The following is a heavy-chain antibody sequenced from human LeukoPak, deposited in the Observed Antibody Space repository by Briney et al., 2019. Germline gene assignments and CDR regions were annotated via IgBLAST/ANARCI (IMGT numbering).Heavy chain of an antibody. Sequence: ASVKVSCKASGYTFTSYYMHWVRQAPGQGLEWMAIINPSGGSTSYAQKFQGRVTMTRDMYTSTDYMELSSLRSEDAAVYYCAADPKVDTVSMNWFDPWGQGTLVTVSS. CDR2: INPSGGST. CDR1: GYTFTSYY. CDR3: AADPKVDTVSMNWFDP. V-gene: IGHV1-46*01. D-gene: IGHD5/OR15-5a*01. J-gene: IGHJ5*02.